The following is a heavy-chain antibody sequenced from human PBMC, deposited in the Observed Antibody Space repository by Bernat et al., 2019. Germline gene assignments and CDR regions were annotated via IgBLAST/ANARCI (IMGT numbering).Heavy chain of an antibody. CDR1: GYTFTSYD. J-gene: IGHJ4*02. D-gene: IGHD5-18*01. V-gene: IGHV1-8*01. Sequence: QVQLVQSGAEVKKPGASVKVSCKASGYTFTSYDINWVRQATGQGLEWMGWMNPNSGNTGYAQKFQGRVTMTRNTSISTAYMELSSLRAEDTAVYYCASTWIQLWKTDYWGQGTLVTVSS. CDR3: ASTWIQLWKTDY. CDR2: MNPNSGNT.